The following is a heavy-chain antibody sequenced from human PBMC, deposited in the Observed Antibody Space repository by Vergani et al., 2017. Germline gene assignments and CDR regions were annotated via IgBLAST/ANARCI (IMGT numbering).Heavy chain of an antibody. CDR1: GFTFNSYG. Sequence: QVQLVESGGGVVQPGGSLRLSCAASGFTFNSYGMHWVRQAPGKGLEWVASIRSDESRRYYGDSMEGPFTISRDNSKNTLYLQMKSLRPEDTAVYYCAKSGFGELFNARVHYYYMDVWGKGTTVTVSS. CDR2: IRSDESRR. V-gene: IGHV3-30*02. CDR3: AKSGFGELFNARVHYYYMDV. D-gene: IGHD3-10*01. J-gene: IGHJ6*03.